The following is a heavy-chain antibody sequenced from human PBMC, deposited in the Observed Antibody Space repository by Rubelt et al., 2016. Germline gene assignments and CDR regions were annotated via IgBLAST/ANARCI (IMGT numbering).Heavy chain of an antibody. V-gene: IGHV1-46*01. J-gene: IGHJ4*02. CDR3: ARAASTVTTLLDLGY. Sequence: QVQLVQSGAEVKKPGASVKVSCKASGYTFTSYYMHWVRQAPGQGLEWMGIINPSGGSTSYARKFQGRVTRTRDTSTSTVYMELSSLRSEDTAVYYCARAASTVTTLLDLGYWGQGTLVTVSS. CDR2: INPSGGST. D-gene: IGHD4-17*01. CDR1: GYTFTSYY.